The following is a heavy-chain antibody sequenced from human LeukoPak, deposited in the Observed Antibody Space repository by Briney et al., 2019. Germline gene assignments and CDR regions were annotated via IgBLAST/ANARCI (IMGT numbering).Heavy chain of an antibody. V-gene: IGHV3-21*01. D-gene: IGHD5-12*01. Sequence: GGSLRLSCAASGFTFSSYGMSWVRQAPGKGLEWVSSISSSSSYIYYADSVKGRFTISRDNAKNSLYLQMNSLRAEDTAVYYCARDRSIGYSGYDFYFDYWGQGTLVTVSS. CDR2: ISSSSSYI. J-gene: IGHJ4*02. CDR1: GFTFSSYG. CDR3: ARDRSIGYSGYDFYFDY.